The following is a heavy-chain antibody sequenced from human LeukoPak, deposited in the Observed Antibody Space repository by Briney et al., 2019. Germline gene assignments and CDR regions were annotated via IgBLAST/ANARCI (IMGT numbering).Heavy chain of an antibody. CDR1: GFTFSSYA. CDR2: ISGSGGST. CDR3: AKDLRYYDILTGPFQH. V-gene: IGHV3-23*01. J-gene: IGHJ1*01. Sequence: PGGSRRLSCAASGFTFSSYAMSWVRQAPGKGLEWVSAISGSGGSTYYADSVKGRFTISRDNSKNTLYLQMNSLRAEDTAVYYCAKDLRYYDILTGPFQHWGQGTLVTVSS. D-gene: IGHD3-9*01.